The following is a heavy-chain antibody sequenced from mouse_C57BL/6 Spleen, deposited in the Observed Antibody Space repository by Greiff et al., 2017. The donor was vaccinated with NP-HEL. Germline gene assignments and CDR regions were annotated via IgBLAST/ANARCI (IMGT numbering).Heavy chain of an antibody. D-gene: IGHD1-1*01. Sequence: EVMLVESGGGLVKPGGSLKLSCAASGFTFSSYAMSWVRQTPEKRLEWVATISDGGSYTYYPDNVKGRFTISRDNAKNNLYLQMSHLKSEDTAMYYCARDEAGYYGSSSYFDVWGTGTTVTVSS. CDR2: ISDGGSYT. CDR3: ARDEAGYYGSSSYFDV. V-gene: IGHV5-4*01. CDR1: GFTFSSYA. J-gene: IGHJ1*03.